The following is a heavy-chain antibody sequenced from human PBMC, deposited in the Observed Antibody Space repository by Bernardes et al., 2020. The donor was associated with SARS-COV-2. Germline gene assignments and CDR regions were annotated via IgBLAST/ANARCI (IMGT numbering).Heavy chain of an antibody. V-gene: IGHV4-34*01. CDR3: AKGGIAIIPGYYYYGMDV. D-gene: IGHD6-13*01. J-gene: IGHJ6*02. Sequence: SEPLSLTCAVYGVSFSGYYWSWIRQPPGKGLEWIGEINHSGSTNYNPSLKSRFTISRDNAKNSLYLQMNSLRAEDTALYYCAKGGIAIIPGYYYYGMDVWGQGTTVTVSS. CDR1: GVSFSGYY. CDR2: INHSGST.